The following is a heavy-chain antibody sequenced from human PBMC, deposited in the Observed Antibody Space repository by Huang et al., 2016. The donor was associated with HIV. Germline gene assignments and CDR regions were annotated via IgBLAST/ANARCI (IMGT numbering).Heavy chain of an antibody. CDR3: AMSLRYQYDSRSYWGRYFDY. V-gene: IGHV1-69*01. J-gene: IGHJ4*02. Sequence: QVQLEQSGPAVRKPGSSVKVSCQASGGSFSDQIISWVRQAPGQGFEWVGGIIPRLRAPDYAQEFKGRVTMTADESTATIYMELNSLTSEETAVYYCAMSLRYQYDSRSYWGRYFDYWGQGTLVTVSS. CDR2: IIPRLRAP. CDR1: GGSFSDQI. D-gene: IGHD3-16*01.